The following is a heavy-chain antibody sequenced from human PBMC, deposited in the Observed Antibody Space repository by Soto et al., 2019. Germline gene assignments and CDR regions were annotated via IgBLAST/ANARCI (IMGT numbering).Heavy chain of an antibody. CDR2: ISSSGSTI. Sequence: GGSLRLSCAASGFTFSSYEMNWVRQAPGKGLEWVSYISSSGSTIYYADSAKGRFTISRDNAKNSLYLQMNSLRAEDTAVYYCARVGCSSTSCYTGRYYGMDVWGQGTTVTV. J-gene: IGHJ6*02. D-gene: IGHD2-2*02. CDR1: GFTFSSYE. V-gene: IGHV3-48*03. CDR3: ARVGCSSTSCYTGRYYGMDV.